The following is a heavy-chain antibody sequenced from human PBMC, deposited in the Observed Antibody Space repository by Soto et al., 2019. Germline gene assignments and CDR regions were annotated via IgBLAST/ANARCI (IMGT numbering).Heavy chain of an antibody. CDR1: GYSFTSYW. CDR2: IYPGDSDT. D-gene: IGHD6-19*01. CDR3: ARTVAGNPDYYYYYGMDV. Sequence: GESLKISCKGSGYSFTSYWIGWVRQMPGKGLEWMGIIYPGDSDTRYSPSFQGQVTISADKSISTAYLQWSSLKASDTAMYYCARTVAGNPDYYYYYGMDVWGQGTTVTVYS. V-gene: IGHV5-51*01. J-gene: IGHJ6*02.